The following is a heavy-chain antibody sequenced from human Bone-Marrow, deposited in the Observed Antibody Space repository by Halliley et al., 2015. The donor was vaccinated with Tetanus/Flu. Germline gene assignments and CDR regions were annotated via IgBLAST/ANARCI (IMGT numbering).Heavy chain of an antibody. V-gene: IGHV4-34*01. D-gene: IGHD1-26*01. J-gene: IGHJ4*02. Sequence: GIGKKNYRGGTTYTPSLKMRVPMSIDTSKNQFSLKLTSGTAADTAIYYCARRKVGGFKGVDFWGQGTLISVSS. CDR3: ARRKVGGFKGVDF. CDR2: KNYRGGT.